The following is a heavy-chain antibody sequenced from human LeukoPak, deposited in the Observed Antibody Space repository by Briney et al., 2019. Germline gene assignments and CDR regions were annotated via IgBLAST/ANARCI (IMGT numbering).Heavy chain of an antibody. CDR2: INHSGST. CDR1: GGSFSRYY. V-gene: IGHV4-34*01. Sequence: SETLSLTCAVYGGSFSRYYWSWIRQPPGKGLEWIGEINHSGSTNYNPSLKSRVTISVDTSKNQFSLKLSSVTAADTAVYYCARGGGHVLLWFGELWFDYWGQGTLVTVSS. D-gene: IGHD3-10*01. J-gene: IGHJ4*02. CDR3: ARGGGHVLLWFGELWFDY.